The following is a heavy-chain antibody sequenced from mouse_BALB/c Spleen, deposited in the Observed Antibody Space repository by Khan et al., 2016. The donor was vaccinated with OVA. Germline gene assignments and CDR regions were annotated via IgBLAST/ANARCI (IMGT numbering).Heavy chain of an antibody. D-gene: IGHD2-14*01. CDR3: AREGYNGTMDT. J-gene: IGHJ4*01. Sequence: QIQLVQSGPELKKPGETVKISCKASGYTFRNNGMNWVKQAPGKGLKWMGWINTYTGEPTYADDFKGRFAFSLETSANTAYLQINNLKNEDTATYYCAREGYNGTMDTWGQGTSVTVSS. V-gene: IGHV9-3-1*01. CDR2: INTYTGEP. CDR1: GYTFRNNG.